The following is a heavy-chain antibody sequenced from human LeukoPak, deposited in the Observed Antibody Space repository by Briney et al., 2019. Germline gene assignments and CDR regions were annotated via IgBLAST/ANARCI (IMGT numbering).Heavy chain of an antibody. Sequence: PGGALRLSCAASGFTFSSYAMNWVRQAPGKGLECSSAISGSGDSTHYADSVKGRFTISRDNSKNTLYLQMNSLRAEDTAVYYCARNVSGQYFDIWGRGTLVTVSS. CDR2: ISGSGDST. V-gene: IGHV3-23*01. J-gene: IGHJ2*01. CDR3: ARNVSGQYFDI. CDR1: GFTFSSYA. D-gene: IGHD2/OR15-2a*01.